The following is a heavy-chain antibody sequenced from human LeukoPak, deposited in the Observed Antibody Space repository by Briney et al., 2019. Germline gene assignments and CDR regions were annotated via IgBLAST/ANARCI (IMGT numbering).Heavy chain of an antibody. Sequence: PGGSLRLSCAASGFTFSSYAMSWVRQAPGKGLEWVSAISGSGGSTYYADSVKGRFTISRDNSKNTLYLQMNSLRAEDTAVYYCAKRYYDFWSGYYSYWGQGTLVTVSS. V-gene: IGHV3-23*01. J-gene: IGHJ4*02. CDR1: GFTFSSYA. D-gene: IGHD3-3*01. CDR2: ISGSGGST. CDR3: AKRYYDFWSGYYSY.